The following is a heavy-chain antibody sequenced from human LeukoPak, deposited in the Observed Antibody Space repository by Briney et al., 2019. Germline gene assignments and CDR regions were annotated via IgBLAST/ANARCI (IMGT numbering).Heavy chain of an antibody. J-gene: IGHJ3*02. D-gene: IGHD3-10*01. CDR1: GFTFSSYW. CDR3: ARVPSGLWFGEFCAFDI. CDR2: IKQDGSEK. V-gene: IGHV3-7*01. Sequence: PGGSLRLSCAASGFTFSSYWMSWVRQAPGKGLEWVANIKQDGSEKYYVDSVKGRFAISRDNAKNSLYLQMNSLRAEDTAVYYCARVPSGLWFGEFCAFDIWGQGTMVTVSS.